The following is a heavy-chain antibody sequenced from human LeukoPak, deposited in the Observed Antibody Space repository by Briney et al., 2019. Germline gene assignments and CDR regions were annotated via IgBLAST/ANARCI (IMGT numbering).Heavy chain of an antibody. CDR1: GGSISSSNW. J-gene: IGHJ4*02. CDR3: ARRSKNGYFLDS. D-gene: IGHD5-24*01. Sequence: NTSGTLSLTCAVSGGSISSSNWWSWVRLPPGKGLEWIGEIYHSGSTNYNPSLKSRVTISVDKSKNQFSLKLSSVTAADTAVYYCARRSKNGYFLDSWGQGILVTVSS. CDR2: IYHSGST. V-gene: IGHV4-4*02.